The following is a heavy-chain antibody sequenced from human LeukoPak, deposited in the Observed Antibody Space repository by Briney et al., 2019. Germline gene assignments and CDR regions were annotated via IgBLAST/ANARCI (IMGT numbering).Heavy chain of an antibody. V-gene: IGHV4-34*01. CDR3: ARGVFYCSGGSCYSGWFDP. D-gene: IGHD2-15*01. CDR2: INHSGST. Sequence: SETLSLTCAVYGGSFSGYYWSWIRQPPGKGLEWIGEINHSGSTNYNPSLKSRVTISVDTSKNQFSLKLSSVTAADTAVYYCARGVFYCSGGSCYSGWFDPWGQGTLVTVSS. CDR1: GGSFSGYY. J-gene: IGHJ5*02.